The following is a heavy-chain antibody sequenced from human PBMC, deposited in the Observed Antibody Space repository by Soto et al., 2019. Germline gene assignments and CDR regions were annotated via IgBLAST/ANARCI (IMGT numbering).Heavy chain of an antibody. Sequence: PSETLSLTCTVSGGSISSYYWSWIRQPPGKRLEWIGYIYYSGSTNYNPSLKSRVTISVDTSKNQFSLKLSSVTAADTAVYYCARIWGSTNDYWGRGTLVTVSS. CDR2: IYYSGST. CDR3: ARIWGSTNDY. J-gene: IGHJ4*02. CDR1: GGSISSYY. D-gene: IGHD3-16*01. V-gene: IGHV4-59*01.